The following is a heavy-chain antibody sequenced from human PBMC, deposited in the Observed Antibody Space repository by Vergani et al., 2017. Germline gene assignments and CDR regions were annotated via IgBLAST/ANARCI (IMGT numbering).Heavy chain of an antibody. CDR3: ARDRDEYSSASAGAFDI. V-gene: IGHV3-21*01. CDR2: ISSSSSYI. D-gene: IGHD6-6*01. CDR1: GFTFSNYA. J-gene: IGHJ3*02. Sequence: EVQLLESGGGLVQPGGSLRLSCAASGFTFSNYAMSWVRQAPGKGLEWVSSISSSSSYIYYADSVKGRFTISRDNAKNSLYLQMNSLRAEDTAVYYCARDRDEYSSASAGAFDIWGQGTMVTVSS.